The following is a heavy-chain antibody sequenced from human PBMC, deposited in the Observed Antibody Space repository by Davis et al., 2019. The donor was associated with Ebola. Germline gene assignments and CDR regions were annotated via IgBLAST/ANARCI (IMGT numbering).Heavy chain of an antibody. D-gene: IGHD1-26*01. J-gene: IGHJ3*02. V-gene: IGHV1-18*01. CDR1: GYSFKNYA. CDR3: ARTSIVGTTTTSSDI. CDR2: ISAYNGNT. Sequence: ASVKVSCKASGYSFKNYAISWVRQAPGQGLEWMGWISAYNGNTNYAQKVQGRVTMTTDTSTGTAYLDLRSLRSDDTAVYFCARTSIVGTTTTSSDIWGQGTMVTVSS.